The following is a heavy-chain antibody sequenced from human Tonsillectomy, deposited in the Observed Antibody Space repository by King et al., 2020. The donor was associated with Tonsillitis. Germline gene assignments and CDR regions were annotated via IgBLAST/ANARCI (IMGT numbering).Heavy chain of an antibody. CDR2: IWYDGSNK. J-gene: IGHJ6*03. V-gene: IGHV3-33*08. D-gene: IGHD2-15*01. Sequence: HVQLVESGGGVVPPGKSLRLSCAASVFTFSSSAMHWVRQAPGKGLEWGADIWYDGSNKSYADSVKGRFTIARDNSKNTLYLQMNSLRGEDTAVYYCARDRCSGGSCYPVYYMDVWGKGTTVTVSS. CDR1: VFTFSSSA. CDR3: ARDRCSGGSCYPVYYMDV.